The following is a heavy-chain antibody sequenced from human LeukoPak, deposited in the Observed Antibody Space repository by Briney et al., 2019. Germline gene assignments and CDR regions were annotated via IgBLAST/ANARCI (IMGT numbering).Heavy chain of an antibody. CDR3: ARQRRQVGLPGVGWFDP. V-gene: IGHV4-59*08. J-gene: IGHJ5*02. CDR1: GGTLSRYY. CDR2: VRYNGST. Sequence: SETLSLTCTVSGGTLSRYYWSWIRQPPGKGLEWVGFVRYNGSTSYNPSPKCRITISIDTSKNQFPLKVHTVTAADTAVYYCARQRRQVGLPGVGWFDPWGQGTLVIVSS. D-gene: IGHD3-10*01.